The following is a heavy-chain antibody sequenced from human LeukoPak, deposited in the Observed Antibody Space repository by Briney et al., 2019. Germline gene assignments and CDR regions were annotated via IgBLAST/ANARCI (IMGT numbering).Heavy chain of an antibody. CDR3: ARVVASTSIDS. CDR1: GYSISSGYF. Sequence: SETLSLTCTVSGYSISSGYFWGWIRQPPGKGPEWIGSIFHSGDVYYNPALQSRVTISIDASTNRFSLKLTSVTAADTALYYCARVVASTSIDSWGQGTLVTVSS. J-gene: IGHJ4*02. V-gene: IGHV4-38-2*02. D-gene: IGHD2-15*01. CDR2: IFHSGDV.